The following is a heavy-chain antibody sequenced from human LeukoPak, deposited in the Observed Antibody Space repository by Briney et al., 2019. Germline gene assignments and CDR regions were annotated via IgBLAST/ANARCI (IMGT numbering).Heavy chain of an antibody. J-gene: IGHJ5*02. CDR3: ARDLGHITLGSTYYHNWFDP. CDR2: VYYNGAT. D-gene: IGHD3-22*01. CDR1: GGSVSGYY. Sequence: AETVSLTCTVSGGSVSGYYWSWIRQPPGKGLEWIGYVYYNGATHYNPSLKSRVTISIDTSNNQLSLKMSSVIAADTAVYYCARDLGHITLGSTYYHNWFDPWGQGTLVTVSS. V-gene: IGHV4-59*02.